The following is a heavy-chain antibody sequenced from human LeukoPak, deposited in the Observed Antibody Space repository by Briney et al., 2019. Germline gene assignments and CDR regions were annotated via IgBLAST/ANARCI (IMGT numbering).Heavy chain of an antibody. D-gene: IGHD3-10*01. CDR2: ISYDGSNK. Sequence: GRSLRLSCAASGFTFSSYAMHWVRQAPGKGLEWVAVISYDGSNKYYADSVKGRFTISRDNSKNTLYLQMNSLRAGDTAVYYCARGRFSGSYYSMFDYWGQGTLVTVSS. V-gene: IGHV3-30*04. CDR3: ARGRFSGSYYSMFDY. J-gene: IGHJ4*02. CDR1: GFTFSSYA.